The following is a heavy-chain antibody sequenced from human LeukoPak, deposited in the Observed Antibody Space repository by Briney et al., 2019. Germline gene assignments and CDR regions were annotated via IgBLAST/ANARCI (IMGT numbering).Heavy chain of an antibody. J-gene: IGHJ5*02. Sequence: PGGSLRLSCAGPGFMFHDFVMHWVRQAPGKGLEWVAGIRWNTDLIDYADSVKGRFTISRDNDRNTLHLQMNSLKVEDTAVYYCTRSPSFTLGGGYLDTWGQGALVTVSP. D-gene: IGHD3-22*01. CDR3: TRSPSFTLGGGYLDT. V-gene: IGHV3-9*01. CDR2: IRWNTDLI. CDR1: GFMFHDFV.